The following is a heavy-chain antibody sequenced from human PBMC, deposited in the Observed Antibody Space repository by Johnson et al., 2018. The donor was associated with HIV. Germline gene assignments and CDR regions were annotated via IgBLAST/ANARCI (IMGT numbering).Heavy chain of an antibody. CDR2: INWNRRSI. CDR3: ERDRDYYETSGYHVWGGGFGI. CDR1: GFTFDDYG. V-gene: IGHV3-9*01. Sequence: EVQLVESGGGLVQPGGSLRLSCAASGFTFDDYGMHWVRQAPGKGLEWVSGINWNRRSIGYADSVKGRFIISRDNVKKSLYLKMNSLRVEDTAVDYCERDRDYYETSGYHVWGGGFGIWGLGTMVTVSS. D-gene: IGHD3-22*01. J-gene: IGHJ3*02.